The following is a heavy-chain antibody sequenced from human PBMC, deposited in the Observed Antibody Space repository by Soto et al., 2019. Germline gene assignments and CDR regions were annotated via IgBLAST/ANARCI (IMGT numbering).Heavy chain of an antibody. CDR1: GGSFVSYA. CDR2: VIPMFGKS. D-gene: IGHD1-26*01. J-gene: IGHJ4*02. CDR3: ARVVGATLGYYFYH. V-gene: IGHV1-69*01. Sequence: QVQLVQSGAEVKKSGSSVKVSCTASGGSFVSYAITWVRQAPGQGLEWMGGVIPMFGKSTYARKFQGRVTITADESTTTAYMELSSLRSEDTAVYYCARVVGATLGYYFYHWGPGTLVTVSS.